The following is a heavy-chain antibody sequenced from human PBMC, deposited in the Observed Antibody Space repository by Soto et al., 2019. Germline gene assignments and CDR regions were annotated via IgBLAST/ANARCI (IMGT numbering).Heavy chain of an antibody. CDR1: GFTFGSYA. CDR3: AKDRRREGYDELGY. CDR2: ISGSGGST. Sequence: GGSLRLSCAASGFTFGSYAMSWVRQAPGKGLEWVSAISGSGGSTYYADSVKGRFTISRDNSKNTLYLQMNSLRAEDTAVYYCAKDRRREGYDELGYWGQGTLVTVSS. D-gene: IGHD5-12*01. J-gene: IGHJ4*02. V-gene: IGHV3-23*01.